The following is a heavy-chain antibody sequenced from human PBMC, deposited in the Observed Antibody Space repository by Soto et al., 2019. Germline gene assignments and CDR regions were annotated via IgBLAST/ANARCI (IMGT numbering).Heavy chain of an antibody. Sequence: GASVKVSCKASGGTFSSYAISWVRQAPGQGLEWMGGIIPIFGTANYAQKFQGRVTITADESTSTAYMELSSLRSEDTAVYYCARAHPHGSSVEYWGQGTLVTVSS. D-gene: IGHD6-19*01. CDR2: IIPIFGTA. J-gene: IGHJ4*02. CDR3: ARAHPHGSSVEY. V-gene: IGHV1-69*13. CDR1: GGTFSSYA.